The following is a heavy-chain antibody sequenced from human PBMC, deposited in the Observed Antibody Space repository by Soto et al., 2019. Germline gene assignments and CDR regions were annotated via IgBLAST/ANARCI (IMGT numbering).Heavy chain of an antibody. V-gene: IGHV4-30-4*01. Sequence: QVQLQESGPGRVKPSQTLSLTCTVSRGSINSGDYYWGWIRQSPGKGLQWIGFIYYTGTTYYNPSLKPRGTISVDMSMNLLTPIISSATAANTAVYFCARAGRRDGNSSPGRFDTWGQGILVTVSS. CDR3: ARAGRRDGNSSPGRFDT. CDR2: IYYTGTT. J-gene: IGHJ5*02. D-gene: IGHD1-26*01. CDR1: RGSINSGDYY.